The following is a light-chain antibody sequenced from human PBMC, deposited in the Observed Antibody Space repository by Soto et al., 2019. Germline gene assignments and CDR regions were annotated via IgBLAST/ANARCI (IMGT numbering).Light chain of an antibody. J-gene: IGKJ1*01. CDR2: GAS. Sequence: VLMQSPAPLSLSPGERATLSCRASQSVSNNYLAWYQQKPGQAPRLLIYGASNRATGIPDRFSGSGSGTDFTLTISRLEPEDFAVYYCQQYGSSVTFGQGTKVDIK. CDR3: QQYGSSVT. V-gene: IGKV3-20*01. CDR1: QSVSNNY.